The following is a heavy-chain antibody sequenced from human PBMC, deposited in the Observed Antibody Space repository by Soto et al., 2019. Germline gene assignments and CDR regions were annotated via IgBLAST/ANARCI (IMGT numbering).Heavy chain of an antibody. J-gene: IGHJ4*02. D-gene: IGHD2-2*01. CDR1: GFTFSSYA. V-gene: IGHV3-23*01. CDR2: ISGSGGST. Sequence: EVQLLESGGGLVQPGGSLRLSCAASGFTFSSYAMSWVRQAPGNGLEWVSAISGSGGSTYYADSVKGRFTISRDNSKNTLYLQMNSLRAEDTAVYYCAKYRVVVPAASDYWGQGTLVTVSS. CDR3: AKYRVVVPAASDY.